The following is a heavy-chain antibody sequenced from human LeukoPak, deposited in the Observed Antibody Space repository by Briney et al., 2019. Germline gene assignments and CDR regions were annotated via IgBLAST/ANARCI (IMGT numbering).Heavy chain of an antibody. V-gene: IGHV3-23*01. CDR3: AKAKGHYYDSSGYRHFDC. J-gene: IGHJ4*02. CDR2: ISGSGGNT. D-gene: IGHD3-22*01. CDR1: GFTFSNYA. Sequence: GGSLRLSCAASGFTFSNYAMSWVRQAPGKGLEWVSAISGSGGNTYYTDSVKGRFTISRDNSKNTLYLQMDTLGAEDTAVYYCAKAKGHYYDSSGYRHFDCWGQGTLVTVSS.